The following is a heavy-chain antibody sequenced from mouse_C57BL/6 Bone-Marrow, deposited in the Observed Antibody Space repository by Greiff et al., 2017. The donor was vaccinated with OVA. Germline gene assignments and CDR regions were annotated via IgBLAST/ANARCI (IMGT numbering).Heavy chain of an antibody. V-gene: IGHV14-4*01. CDR2: IDPENGDT. Sequence: EVQLQQSGAELVRPGASVKLSCTASGFNIKDDYMPWVKQRPEQGLEWIGWIDPENGDTEYASKFQGKATITADTSYNTAYLQLSSLTSEDTAVYYCTTGGLRWYFDVWGTGTTVTVSS. D-gene: IGHD2-4*01. J-gene: IGHJ1*03. CDR3: TTGGLRWYFDV. CDR1: GFNIKDDY.